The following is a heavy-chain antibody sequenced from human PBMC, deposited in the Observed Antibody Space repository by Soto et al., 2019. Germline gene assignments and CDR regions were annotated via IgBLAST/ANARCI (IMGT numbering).Heavy chain of an antibody. CDR2: INAGDGNT. Sequence: QVKLVQSGAEEKKPGASVTVSCKASGYTFTYYTVHWVRQAPGQRLEWMGWINAGDGNTKYSPNFQGRVTITKDTSASTVYMELSSLRSEDTAVYFCTRDYYDSSGYYPKFDYWGQGTLVTVSS. CDR3: TRDYYDSSGYYPKFDY. V-gene: IGHV1-3*05. J-gene: IGHJ4*02. D-gene: IGHD3-22*01. CDR1: GYTFTYYT.